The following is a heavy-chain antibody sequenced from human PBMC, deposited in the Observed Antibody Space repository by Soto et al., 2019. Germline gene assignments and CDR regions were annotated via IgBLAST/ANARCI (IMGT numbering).Heavy chain of an antibody. Sequence: GSLRLSCAASGFTFSSYWMSWVRQAPGKGLEWIGEINHSGSTNYDPSLKSRVTISVDTSKNQFSLKLNSVTAADTAVYYCARGLDLETSDIVVVTAIPVRVYGFDPWGQGTLVTVSS. V-gene: IGHV4-34*01. CDR3: ARGLDLETSDIVVVTAIPVRVYGFDP. CDR1: GFTFSSYW. CDR2: INHSGST. J-gene: IGHJ5*02. D-gene: IGHD2-21*02.